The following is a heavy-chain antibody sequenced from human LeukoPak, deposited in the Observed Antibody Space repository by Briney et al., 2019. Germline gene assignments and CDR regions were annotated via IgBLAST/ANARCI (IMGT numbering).Heavy chain of an antibody. V-gene: IGHV3-72*01. CDR1: GFTFSDHY. J-gene: IGHJ6*03. CDR3: AREGYYDFWSGYRPGYYYYYMDV. CDR2: TRNKANSYTT. D-gene: IGHD3-3*01. Sequence: GGSLRLSCAASGFTFSDHYMEWVRQAPGKGLKWVGRTRNKANSYTTEYAASVKGRFTISRDDSKNSLYLQMDSLKTEDTAVYYCAREGYYDFWSGYRPGYYYYYMDVWGKGTTVTVSS.